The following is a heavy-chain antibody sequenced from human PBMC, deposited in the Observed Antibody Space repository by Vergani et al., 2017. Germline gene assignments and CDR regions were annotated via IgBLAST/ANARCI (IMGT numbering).Heavy chain of an antibody. CDR3: AKDYIGYWFGKNFDY. CDR1: GFTFSSYA. D-gene: IGHD3-10*01. V-gene: IGHV3-23*01. J-gene: IGHJ4*02. CDR2: ISGSGGST. Sequence: EVQLLESGGGLVQPGGSLRLSCAASGFTFSSYAMSWVRQAPGKGLEWVSAISGSGGSTYYADSVKGRFTISRDNSKNTLYLQMNSLRAEETAVYYCAKDYIGYWFGKNFDYWGQGTLVTGSA.